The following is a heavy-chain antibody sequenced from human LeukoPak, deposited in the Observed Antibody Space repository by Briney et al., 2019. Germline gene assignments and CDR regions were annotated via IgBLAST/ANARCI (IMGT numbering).Heavy chain of an antibody. CDR1: GDFMSNHF. D-gene: IGHD6-13*01. CDR2: IYGSETT. CDR3: ASRPGGSTWYGVFDY. V-gene: IGHV4-59*11. Sequence: SETLSLTCTVSGDFMSNHFWSWIRQPPGKGLEWIGDIYGSETTNYNPSLESRVTMSVDTSENQFSLKLSSVTAADTALYYCASRPGGSTWYGVFDYWSRGTLVTVSS. J-gene: IGHJ4*02.